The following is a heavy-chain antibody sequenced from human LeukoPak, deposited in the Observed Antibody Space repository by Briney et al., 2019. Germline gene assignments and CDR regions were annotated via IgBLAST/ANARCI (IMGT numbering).Heavy chain of an antibody. Sequence: GASVKVSCKASGGTFSSYAISWVRQAPGQGLEWMGGIIPIFGTANYAQKFQGRVTITADKSTSTAYMELSSLRSEDTAVYYCARDRKPYLEALRRGDYFDYWGQGTLVTVSS. D-gene: IGHD3-16*01. CDR2: IIPIFGTA. J-gene: IGHJ4*02. CDR1: GGTFSSYA. CDR3: ARDRKPYLEALRRGDYFDY. V-gene: IGHV1-69*06.